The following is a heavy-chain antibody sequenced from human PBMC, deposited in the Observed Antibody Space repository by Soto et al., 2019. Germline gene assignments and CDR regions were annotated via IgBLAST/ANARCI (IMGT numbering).Heavy chain of an antibody. CDR1: GFAFSSYA. CDR2: VSGGGTST. CDR3: AKAWDYDFWSGIISLVHY. V-gene: IGHV3-23*01. D-gene: IGHD3-3*01. J-gene: IGHJ4*02. Sequence: EVQLLESGGGLVQPGGSLRLSCAASGFAFSSYAMSWVRQAPGKGLEWVSGVSGGGTSTYYADSVKGRFTISRDNGKSTVYVQMSSLRDEDTGVYYCAKAWDYDFWSGIISLVHYWGQGILVTVSS.